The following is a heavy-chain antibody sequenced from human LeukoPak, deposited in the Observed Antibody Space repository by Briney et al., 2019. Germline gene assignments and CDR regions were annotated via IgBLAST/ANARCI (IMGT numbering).Heavy chain of an antibody. CDR1: AYSFTSYW. Sequence: GESLKISCKGSAYSFTSYWIGWVRQMPGKGLEWMGIICPGDSDTRYSPSFQGQVTISADKSISTAYLQWSSLKASDTAMYYCASPEGYDSSGYYYWGQGTLVTVSS. CDR3: ASPEGYDSSGYYY. CDR2: ICPGDSDT. V-gene: IGHV5-51*01. J-gene: IGHJ4*02. D-gene: IGHD3-22*01.